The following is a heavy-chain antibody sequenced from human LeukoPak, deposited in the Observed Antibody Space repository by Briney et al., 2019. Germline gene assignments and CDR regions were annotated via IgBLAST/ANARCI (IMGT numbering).Heavy chain of an antibody. V-gene: IGHV4-39*07. Sequence: SETLSLTCTVSGGSISSSSYYWAWIRQPPGKGLEWIGSNSGSTYYNPSLQSRVTISVDTSKNQFSLKLSSVTAADTAVYYCARAQGGYSGYDWDYYYYMDVWGKGTTVTISS. CDR1: GGSISSSSYY. D-gene: IGHD5-12*01. CDR2: NSGST. CDR3: ARAQGGYSGYDWDYYYYMDV. J-gene: IGHJ6*03.